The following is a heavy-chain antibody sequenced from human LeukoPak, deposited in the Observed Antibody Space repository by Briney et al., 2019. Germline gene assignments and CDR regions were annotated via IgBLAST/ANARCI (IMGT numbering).Heavy chain of an antibody. CDR3: AREPTYTNSWYTTRDY. Sequence: GGSLRLSCAASGFTFSRYNMNWVRQAPGQGLEWVACISKSRNYIYYADSVKGRFTISRDNAKSSLYLQMSSLRAEDTAVYYCAREPTYTNSWYTTRDYWGQGTLVTVSS. J-gene: IGHJ4*02. CDR1: GFTFSRYN. CDR2: ISKSRNYI. D-gene: IGHD6-19*01. V-gene: IGHV3-21*01.